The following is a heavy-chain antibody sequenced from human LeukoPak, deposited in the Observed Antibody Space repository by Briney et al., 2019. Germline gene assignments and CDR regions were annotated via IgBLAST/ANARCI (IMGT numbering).Heavy chain of an antibody. J-gene: IGHJ4*02. D-gene: IGHD2-2*01. Sequence: PGGSLRLSCAASGFTFSSYAMHWVRQAPGKGLEWVAVISYDGSNKYYADSVKGRFTISRDNSKNTLYLQMNSPRAEDTAGYYCARVKDCSSTSCYNFDYWGQGTLVTVSS. V-gene: IGHV3-30*04. CDR1: GFTFSSYA. CDR3: ARVKDCSSTSCYNFDY. CDR2: ISYDGSNK.